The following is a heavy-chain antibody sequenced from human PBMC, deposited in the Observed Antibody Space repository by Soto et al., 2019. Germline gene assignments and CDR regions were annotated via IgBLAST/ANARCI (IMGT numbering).Heavy chain of an antibody. J-gene: IGHJ3*02. CDR1: GFTISRYY. CDR2: IYNNGNT. D-gene: IGHD2-21*02. CDR3: ARPNQGDYAFDI. V-gene: IGHV4-59*08. Sequence: SETLSLTCPVSGFTISRYYWSWIRQSPEKGLEWIGYIYNNGNTNYNPSLMSRATISVDTSKNQVFLNLRSVTAADTAVYYCARPNQGDYAFDIWGQGTMVTVSS.